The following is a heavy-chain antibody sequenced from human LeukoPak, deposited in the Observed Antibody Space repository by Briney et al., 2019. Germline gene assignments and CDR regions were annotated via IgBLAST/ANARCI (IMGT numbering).Heavy chain of an antibody. J-gene: IGHJ3*02. CDR2: IYHSGST. Sequence: SETLSLTCTVSGYSISSGYYWGWIRQPPGKGLEWIGSIYHSGSTYYNPSLKSRVTISVDTSKNQFSLKLSSVTAADTAVYYCAGGPYGDYSADAFDIWGQGTMVTVSS. V-gene: IGHV4-38-2*02. D-gene: IGHD4-17*01. CDR3: AGGPYGDYSADAFDI. CDR1: GYSISSGYY.